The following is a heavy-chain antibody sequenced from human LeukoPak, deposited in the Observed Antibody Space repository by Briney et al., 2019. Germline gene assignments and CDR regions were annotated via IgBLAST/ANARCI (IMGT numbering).Heavy chain of an antibody. J-gene: IGHJ5*02. CDR3: ARHVRTVFGARGLDR. CDR2: IYYSGST. CDR1: GGSISSSSYY. D-gene: IGHD3-10*02. V-gene: IGHV4-39*01. Sequence: PSETLSLTCTVSGGSISSSSYYWGWIRQPPGKGLEWIGSIYYSGSTYYNPSLKSRVTISVDTSKNQFSLKLSSVTAADTAVYYCARHVRTVFGARGLDRWGQGTLVTVSS.